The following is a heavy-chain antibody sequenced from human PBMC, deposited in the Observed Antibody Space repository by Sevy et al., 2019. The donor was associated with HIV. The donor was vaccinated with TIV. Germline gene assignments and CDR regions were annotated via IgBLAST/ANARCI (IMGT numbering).Heavy chain of an antibody. D-gene: IGHD3-16*01. CDR3: AHDTFGRFES. Sequence: GGSLRLSCAASGFTFSANWRNWVRQAPGKGLEWVANIKANGHDNHYVDPVEGRFTIPRETDKNLPLLQRNSLRVEDTAVYYGAHDTFGRFESWGQGTLVTVSS. CDR2: IKANGHDN. V-gene: IGHV3-7*01. J-gene: IGHJ4*02. CDR1: GFTFSANW.